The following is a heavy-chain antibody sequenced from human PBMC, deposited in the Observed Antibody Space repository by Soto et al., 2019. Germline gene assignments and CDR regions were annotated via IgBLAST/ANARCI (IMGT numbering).Heavy chain of an antibody. Sequence: GGSLRLSCAASGFILSSYAMSWVRQAPVKGLEWVSSISGSGSGTYYADSVKGRFTISRDNSKNMLYLQMNSLRAEDTALYYCAKYTSGWDFDFWGQGTLVTVS. CDR3: AKYTSGWDFDF. J-gene: IGHJ4*02. CDR1: GFILSSYA. D-gene: IGHD6-19*01. V-gene: IGHV3-23*01. CDR2: ISGSGSGT.